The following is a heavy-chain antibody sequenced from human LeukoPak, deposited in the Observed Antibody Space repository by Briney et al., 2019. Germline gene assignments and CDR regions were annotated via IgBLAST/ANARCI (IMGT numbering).Heavy chain of an antibody. D-gene: IGHD4-11*01. CDR3: ARMTTDDAFDI. CDR2: IYYSGST. V-gene: IGHV4-39*07. J-gene: IGHJ3*02. Sequence: GSLRLSCAASGFTFSSYSMNWVRQAPGKGLEWIGSIYYSGSTYYNPSLKSRVTISVDTSKNQFSLKLSSVTAADTAVYYCARMTTDDAFDIWGQGTMVTVSS. CDR1: GFTFSSYS.